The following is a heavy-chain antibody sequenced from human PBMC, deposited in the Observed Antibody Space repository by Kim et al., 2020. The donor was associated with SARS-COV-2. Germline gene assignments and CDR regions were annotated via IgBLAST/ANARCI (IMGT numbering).Heavy chain of an antibody. CDR3: ARQSSDYVFDY. CDR2: ISRSGTT. Sequence: SETLSHTCAVSGDSISSTEWWSWVRQPPGKGLEWIGEISRSGTTTHNPSLKSRVTVSVDQSKNQVSLKLTSVTAADTAVYYCARQSSDYVFDYWGQGILVTVSS. J-gene: IGHJ4*02. CDR1: GDSISSTEW. D-gene: IGHD1-26*01. V-gene: IGHV4-4*02.